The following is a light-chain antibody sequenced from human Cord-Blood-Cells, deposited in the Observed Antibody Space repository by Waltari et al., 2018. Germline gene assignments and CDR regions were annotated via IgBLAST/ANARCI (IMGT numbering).Light chain of an antibody. CDR1: SSDVGGYNY. CDR2: DVS. V-gene: IGLV2-14*01. Sequence: QSALTQPASVSGSPGQSITISRTGTSSDVGGYNYVSCYQQHPGKAPKLMIYDVSNRPSGVSNRFSGSKSGNTASLTISGLQAEDEADYYCSSYTSSSTLVVFGGGTKLTVL. CDR3: SSYTSSSTLVV. J-gene: IGLJ2*01.